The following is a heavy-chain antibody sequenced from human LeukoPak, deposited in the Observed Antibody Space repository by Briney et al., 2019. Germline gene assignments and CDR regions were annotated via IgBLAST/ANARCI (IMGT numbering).Heavy chain of an antibody. J-gene: IGHJ4*02. CDR2: INPNSGGT. CDR3: ARLTYYYDSSGPLHFDY. D-gene: IGHD3-22*01. Sequence: ASVKVSCKASGYTFTGYYMHWVRQAPGQGLEWMGWINPNSGGTNYAQKFQGRVTMTRDTPISTAYMELSRLRSDDTAVYYCARLTYYYDSSGPLHFDYWGQGTLVTVSS. CDR1: GYTFTGYY. V-gene: IGHV1-2*02.